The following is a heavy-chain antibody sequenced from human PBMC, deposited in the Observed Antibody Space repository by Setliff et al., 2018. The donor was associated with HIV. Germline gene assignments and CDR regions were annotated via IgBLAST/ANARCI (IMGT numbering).Heavy chain of an antibody. J-gene: IGHJ4*02. CDR3: ARVSAGKDYYDSSGYYYRFDY. Sequence: SETLSLTCVVSGYSISSGYYWGWIRQPPGKGLEWIGSIYHSGSTYYNPSLKSRVTISVDTSRNQFSLKLSSVTAADTAVYYCARVSAGKDYYDSSGYYYRFDYWGQGTLVTVSS. D-gene: IGHD3-22*01. V-gene: IGHV4-38-2*01. CDR2: IYHSGST. CDR1: GYSISSGYY.